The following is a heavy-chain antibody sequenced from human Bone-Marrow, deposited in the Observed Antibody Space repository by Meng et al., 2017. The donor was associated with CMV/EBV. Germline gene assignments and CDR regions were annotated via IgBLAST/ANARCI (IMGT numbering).Heavy chain of an antibody. D-gene: IGHD6-6*01. CDR3: ARGCIAALSAASLGY. CDR2: INPNSGGT. V-gene: IGHV1-2*02. CDR1: GYTFTGYY. J-gene: IGHJ4*02. Sequence: ASVKVSCKASGYTFTGYYMHWVRQAPGQGLEWMGWINPNSGGTNYAQKFLGRVTMTRDTSISTAYMELSRLRSDDTAVYYCARGCIAALSAASLGYWGQGTLVTVSS.